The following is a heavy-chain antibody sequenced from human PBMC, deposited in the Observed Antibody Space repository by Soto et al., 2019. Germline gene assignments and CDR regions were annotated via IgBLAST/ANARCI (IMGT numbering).Heavy chain of an antibody. CDR2: IDYSGRT. CDR3: ARALSSGYDSYYFDY. CDR1: GYLISSGYY. D-gene: IGHD3-22*01. V-gene: IGHV4-38-2*02. J-gene: IGHJ4*02. Sequence: SETLSLTCSVSGYLISSGYYWGWVRQTPGKGLEWLGSIDYSGRTYKNPSLKSRVSASVDLSKNQFSLNLRSVTAADTAVYFCARALSSGYDSYYFDYWGQGTLVTVSS.